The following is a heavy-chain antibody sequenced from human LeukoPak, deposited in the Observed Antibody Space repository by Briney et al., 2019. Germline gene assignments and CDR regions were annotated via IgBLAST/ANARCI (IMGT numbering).Heavy chain of an antibody. Sequence: PGRSLRLSCAASGFTFSSYAMHWVRQASGKGLEWVAVISYDGSNKYYADSVKGRFTISRDNSKNTLYLQMNSLRAEDTAVYYCARDNYFDYWGQGTLVTVSS. CDR3: ARDNYFDY. CDR2: ISYDGSNK. CDR1: GFTFSSYA. J-gene: IGHJ4*02. V-gene: IGHV3-30-3*01.